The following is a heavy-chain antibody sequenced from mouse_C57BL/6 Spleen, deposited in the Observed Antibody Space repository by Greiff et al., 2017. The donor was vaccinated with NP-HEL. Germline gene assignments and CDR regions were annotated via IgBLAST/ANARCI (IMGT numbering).Heavy chain of an antibody. CDR1: GYTFTDYY. CDR2: IYPGSGNT. V-gene: IGHV1-76*01. J-gene: IGHJ2*01. D-gene: IGHD3-2*02. CDR3: ARWGDSSGFDFDY. Sequence: QVQLQQSGAELVRPGASVKLSCKASGYTFTDYYINWVKQRPGQGLEWIARIYPGSGNTYYNEKFKGKATLTAEKSSSTAYMQLSSLTSEDSAVYFCARWGDSSGFDFDYWGQGTTLTVSS.